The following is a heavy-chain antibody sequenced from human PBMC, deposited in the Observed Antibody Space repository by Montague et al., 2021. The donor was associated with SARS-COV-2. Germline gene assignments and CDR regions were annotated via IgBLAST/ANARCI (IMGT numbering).Heavy chain of an antibody. CDR2: ISYDGSNK. Sequence: SLRLSCPASGFTFSSYAMHWVRQAPGKGLEWVAVISYDGSNKYYXDSVKGRFTISRDNSKNTLYLQMNSLRAEDTAVYYCARVLDYYGSGSYPLYYYYGMDVWGQGTTVTVSS. V-gene: IGHV3-30*04. J-gene: IGHJ6*02. D-gene: IGHD3-10*01. CDR3: ARVLDYYGSGSYPLYYYYGMDV. CDR1: GFTFSSYA.